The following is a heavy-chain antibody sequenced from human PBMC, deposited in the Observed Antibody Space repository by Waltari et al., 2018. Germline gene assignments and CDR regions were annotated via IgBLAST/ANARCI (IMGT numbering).Heavy chain of an antibody. J-gene: IGHJ4*02. V-gene: IGHV4-59*01. D-gene: IGHD3-3*01. CDR1: GGSISNYY. CDR2: ISSSGQP. CDR3: ARATYYDFSSGYSFDN. Sequence: QVQLQESGPGLVKPSETLSLTCSVSGGSISNYYWNWIRQTPGKGLEGIGYISSSGQPQYRPSRKSRVSVSLDTSKTRFSLRLSAVTAADTAVYYCARATYYDFSSGYSFDNWGQGTLVTVSS.